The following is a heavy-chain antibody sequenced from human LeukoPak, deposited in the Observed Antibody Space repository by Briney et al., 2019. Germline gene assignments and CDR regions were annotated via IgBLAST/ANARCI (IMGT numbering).Heavy chain of an antibody. J-gene: IGHJ4*02. D-gene: IGHD3-22*01. CDR1: GFTFSTYR. CDR3: ARGSGAYYYDSSGYYPADY. CDR2: IKQDGSEK. V-gene: IGHV3-7*01. Sequence: SGGSLRLSCAASGFTFSTYRMSWVRQAPGKGLEWVANIKQDGSEKHYVDSVKGRFTISRDNAKNSLYLQMSSLSAEDTAVYYCARGSGAYYYDSSGYYPADYWGQGTLVTVSS.